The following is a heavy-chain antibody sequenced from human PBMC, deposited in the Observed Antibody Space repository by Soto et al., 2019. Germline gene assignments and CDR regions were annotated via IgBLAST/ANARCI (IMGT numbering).Heavy chain of an antibody. Sequence: PGESLKVSCKGSGYSFTSYWISWVRQMPGKGLEWMGRIDPSDSYTNYSPSFQGHVTISADKSISTAYLQWSSLKASDTAMYYCARPGEQLAFYYGMAVWGQGTTVTVSS. V-gene: IGHV5-10-1*01. J-gene: IGHJ6*02. CDR2: IDPSDSYT. CDR3: ARPGEQLAFYYGMAV. CDR1: GYSFTSYW. D-gene: IGHD6-6*01.